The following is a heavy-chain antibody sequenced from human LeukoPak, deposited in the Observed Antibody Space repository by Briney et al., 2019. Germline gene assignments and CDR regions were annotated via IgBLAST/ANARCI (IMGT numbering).Heavy chain of an antibody. J-gene: IGHJ4*02. D-gene: IGHD6-19*01. CDR3: ARDLLAVAGSY. CDR1: GFTFSSYS. CDR2: ISSSSSYI. V-gene: IGHV3-21*01. Sequence: PGGSLRLSCAASGFTFSSYSMNWVRQAPGKGLEWASSISSSSSYIYYADSVKGRFTISRDNAKNSLYLQMNSLRAEDTAVYYCARDLLAVAGSYWGQGTLVTVSS.